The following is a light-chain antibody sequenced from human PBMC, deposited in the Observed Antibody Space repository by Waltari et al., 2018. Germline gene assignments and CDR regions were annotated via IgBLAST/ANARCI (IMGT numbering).Light chain of an antibody. CDR2: AAS. J-gene: IGKJ3*01. V-gene: IGKV1-39*01. CDR1: QSISSY. CDR3: QQSYSTLGT. Sequence: DIQITQSPSSLSSSVGDRVPITCRASQSISSYLNWYQQKPGKAPKLLIYAASSLQSGVPSRFSGSGSGTDFTLTISSLQPEDFATYYCQQSYSTLGTFGPGTKVDIK.